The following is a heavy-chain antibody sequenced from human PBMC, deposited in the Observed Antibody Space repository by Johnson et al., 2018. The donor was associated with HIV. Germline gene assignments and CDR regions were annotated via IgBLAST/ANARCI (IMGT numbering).Heavy chain of an antibody. Sequence: QVQLVESGGGVVRPGGSLRLSCAASGFTFDDYGMSWVRQAPGKGLEWVAVISYDGSNKYYADSVKGRFTISRDNAKNSLYLQMNSLRAGDTAVYYCARANRGRNDAFDIWGQGTMVTVSS. D-gene: IGHD2-15*01. V-gene: IGHV3-30*03. CDR2: ISYDGSNK. J-gene: IGHJ3*02. CDR3: ARANRGRNDAFDI. CDR1: GFTFDDYG.